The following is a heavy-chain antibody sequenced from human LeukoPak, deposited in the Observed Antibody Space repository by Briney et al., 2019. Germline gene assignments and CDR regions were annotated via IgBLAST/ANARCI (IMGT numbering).Heavy chain of an antibody. Sequence: SETLSLTCTVSGGSVSSGSYYWSWIRQPPGKGLEWIGYIYYSGSTNYNPSLKSRVTISVDTSKNQFSLKLSSVTAADTAVYYCASYYYGSGSLNWFDPWGQGTPVTVSS. CDR3: ASYYYGSGSLNWFDP. D-gene: IGHD3-10*01. CDR1: GGSVSSGSYY. V-gene: IGHV4-61*01. J-gene: IGHJ5*02. CDR2: IYYSGST.